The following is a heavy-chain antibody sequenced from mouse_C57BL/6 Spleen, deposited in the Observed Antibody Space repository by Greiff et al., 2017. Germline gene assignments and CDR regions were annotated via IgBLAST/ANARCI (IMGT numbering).Heavy chain of an antibody. D-gene: IGHD1-1*01. J-gene: IGHJ4*01. CDR3: ARPVPFATIVAKDAMDY. V-gene: IGHV1-7*01. Sequence: QVHVKQSGAELAKPGASVKLSCKASGYTFTSYWMHWVKQRPGQGLEWIGYINPSSGYTKYNQKFKDKATLTADKSSSTAYMQLSSLTYEDSAVYYCARPVPFATIVAKDAMDYWGQGTSVTVSS. CDR1: GYTFTSYW. CDR2: INPSSGYT.